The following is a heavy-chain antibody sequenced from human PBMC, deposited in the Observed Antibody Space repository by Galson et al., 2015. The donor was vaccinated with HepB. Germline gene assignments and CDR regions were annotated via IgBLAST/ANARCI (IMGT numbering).Heavy chain of an antibody. CDR1: GFTFSSYA. CDR3: ARGEYYYGSGSYYNPDFDY. CDR2: ISYDGSNK. J-gene: IGHJ4*02. Sequence: LRLSCAASGFTFSSYAMHWVRQAPGKGLEWVAVISYDGSNKYYADSVKGRFTISRDNSKNTLYLQMNSLRAEDTAVYYCARGEYYYGSGSYYNPDFDYWGQGTLVTVSS. D-gene: IGHD3-10*01. V-gene: IGHV3-30-3*01.